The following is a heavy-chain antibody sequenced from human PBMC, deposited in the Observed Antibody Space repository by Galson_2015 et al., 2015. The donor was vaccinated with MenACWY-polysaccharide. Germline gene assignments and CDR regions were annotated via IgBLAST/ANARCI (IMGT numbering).Heavy chain of an antibody. Sequence: SETLSLTCTVSGGSISSYYWSWIRQPPGKGLEWIGYIYYSGSTNYNPSLKSRVTISVDTSKNQFSLKLSSVTAADTAVYYCAGITMVRGVDIGFDYWGQGTLVTVSS. CDR3: AGITMVRGVDIGFDY. CDR1: GGSISSYY. CDR2: IYYSGST. V-gene: IGHV4-59*01. J-gene: IGHJ4*02. D-gene: IGHD3-10*01.